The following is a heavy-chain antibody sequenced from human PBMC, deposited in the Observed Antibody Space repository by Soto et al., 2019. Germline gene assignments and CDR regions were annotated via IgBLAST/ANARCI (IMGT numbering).Heavy chain of an antibody. V-gene: IGHV3-30-3*01. CDR2: ISYDGSNK. CDR1: GFTFSSYA. J-gene: IGHJ3*02. CDR3: ARDGGYRYGWVGAFDI. D-gene: IGHD5-18*01. Sequence: GGSLRLSCAASGFTFSSYAMHWVRQAPGKGLEWVAVISYDGSNKYYADSVKGRFTISRDNSKNTLYLQMNSLRAEDTAVYYCARDGGYRYGWVGAFDIWGQGTMVTVSS.